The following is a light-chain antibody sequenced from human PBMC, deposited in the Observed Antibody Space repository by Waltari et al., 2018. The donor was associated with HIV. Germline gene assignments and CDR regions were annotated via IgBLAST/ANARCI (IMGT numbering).Light chain of an antibody. CDR1: QALGSGIF. Sequence: LTQTPDILYSSIGDNVTLSCRASQALGSGIFGTTFFGQNNLAWYTPPPGQAPILLLYGASTRATGISDRLSGTESGPDFALAISGLQLEDFGTYFCLQYGVSPRTFGQGTKMQF. CDR2: GAS. J-gene: IGKJ1*01. CDR3: LQYGVSPRT. V-gene: IGKV3-20*01.